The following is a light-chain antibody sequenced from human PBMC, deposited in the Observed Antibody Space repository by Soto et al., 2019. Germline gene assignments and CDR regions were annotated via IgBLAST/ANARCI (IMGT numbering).Light chain of an antibody. J-gene: IGKJ2*01. V-gene: IGKV4-1*01. CDR1: QSVLYTPNNKNY. CDR3: QQYYTAPYT. CDR2: WAS. Sequence: DIVMTQSPDSLAVSLGERATINCKSSQSVLYTPNNKNYLAWFQQKPGQPPNLLIYWASTRESGVPDRFSGSGSETDFPLTISSLQAEDVAIYYCQQYYTAPYTFGQGTKLEIK.